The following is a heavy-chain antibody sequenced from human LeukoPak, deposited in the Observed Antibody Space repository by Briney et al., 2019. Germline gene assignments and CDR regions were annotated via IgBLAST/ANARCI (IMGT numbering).Heavy chain of an antibody. CDR3: ARWTLVRGDDFYYMDV. V-gene: IGHV2-5*01. J-gene: IGHJ6*03. CDR2: IYWNDNK. D-gene: IGHD3-10*01. Sequence: TLSLTCTVSGGSISTSTYYWAWIRQPPGTGLEWLALIYWNDNKRYSSSLKSRLTVTKDTSKNQVVLTMTNMDPVDTATYYCARWTLVRGDDFYYMDVWGKGTTVTISS. CDR1: GGSISTSTYY.